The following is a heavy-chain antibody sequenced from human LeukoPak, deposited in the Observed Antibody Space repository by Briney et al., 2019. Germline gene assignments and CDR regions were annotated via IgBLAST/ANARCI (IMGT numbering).Heavy chain of an antibody. V-gene: IGHV4-34*01. D-gene: IGHD6-13*01. CDR1: GGSFSGYY. CDR3: ARRVAAARGANFQH. J-gene: IGHJ1*01. CDR2: INHSGST. Sequence: SETLSLTCAVYGGSFSGYYWSWIRQPPGKGLEWIGEINHSGSTNYNPSLKSRVTISVDTSKNQFSLKLSSVTAADTAVYYCARRVAAARGANFQHWGQGTLVTVSS.